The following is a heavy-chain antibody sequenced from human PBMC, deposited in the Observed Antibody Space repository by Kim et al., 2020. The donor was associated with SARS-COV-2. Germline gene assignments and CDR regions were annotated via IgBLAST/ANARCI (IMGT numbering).Heavy chain of an antibody. J-gene: IGHJ6*02. V-gene: IGHV1-69*01. D-gene: IGHD4-17*01. Sequence: YAPEFRGRVTITADESTSTAYMELSSLRSEDTAVYYCARGVTTTNGMDVWGQGTTVTVSS. CDR3: ARGVTTTNGMDV.